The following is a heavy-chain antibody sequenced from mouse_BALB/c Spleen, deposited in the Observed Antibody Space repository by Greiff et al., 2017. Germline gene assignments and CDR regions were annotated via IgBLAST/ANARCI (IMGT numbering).Heavy chain of an antibody. V-gene: IGHV5-12-1*01. CDR1: GFAFSSYD. D-gene: IGHD1-1*01. CDR2: ISSGGGST. J-gene: IGHJ3*01. Sequence: EVHLVESGGGLVKPGGSLKLSCAASGFAFSSYDMSWVRQTPEKRLEWVAYISSGGGSTYYPDTVKGRFTISRDNAKNTLYLQMSSLKSEDTAMYYCARQDYGSLFAYWGQGTLVTVSA. CDR3: ARQDYGSLFAY.